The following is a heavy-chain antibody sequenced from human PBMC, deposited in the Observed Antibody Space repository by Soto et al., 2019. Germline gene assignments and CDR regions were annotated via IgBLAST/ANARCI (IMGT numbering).Heavy chain of an antibody. J-gene: IGHJ4*02. V-gene: IGHV1-69*01. CDR3: AREWCSGSYYAY. D-gene: IGHD1-26*01. CDR1: GGTFGNYG. CDR2: IIPIFGTA. Sequence: QVQLVQSGAEVKKPGSSVKVSCKASGGTFGNYGISWVRQAPGQGLEWMGGIIPIFGTANYAQRFQGRLTITADESTSTVYMELSSLRSEDTAVYYCAREWCSGSYYAYWGQGTLVTVSP.